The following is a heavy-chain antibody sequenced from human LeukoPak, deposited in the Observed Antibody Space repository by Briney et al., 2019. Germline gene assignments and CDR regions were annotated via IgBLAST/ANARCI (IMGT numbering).Heavy chain of an antibody. CDR3: ARDRRITIFGGYYFDY. J-gene: IGHJ4*02. CDR2: IWYDGSNK. CDR1: GFTFSSYG. V-gene: IGHV3-33*01. D-gene: IGHD3-3*01. Sequence: GRSLRLSCAASGFTFSSYGMHWVRQAPGKGLEWVAVIWYDGSNKYYADSVKGRFTISRDNSKNTLYLQMNSLRAEDTAVYYCARDRRITIFGGYYFDYWGQGTLVTVSS.